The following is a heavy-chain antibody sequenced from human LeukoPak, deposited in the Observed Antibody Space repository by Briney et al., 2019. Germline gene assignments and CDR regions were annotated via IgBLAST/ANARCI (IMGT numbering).Heavy chain of an antibody. CDR1: GGSISSGGYS. Sequence: SETLSLTCAVSGGSISSGGYSWSWIRQPPGKGLEWIGYIYHSGSTYYNPSLKSRVTISVDRSKNQFSLKLSSVTVADTAVYYCARDYYDSSGYYVGDYWGQGTLVTVSS. V-gene: IGHV4-30-2*01. CDR2: IYHSGST. CDR3: ARDYYDSSGYYVGDY. D-gene: IGHD3-22*01. J-gene: IGHJ4*02.